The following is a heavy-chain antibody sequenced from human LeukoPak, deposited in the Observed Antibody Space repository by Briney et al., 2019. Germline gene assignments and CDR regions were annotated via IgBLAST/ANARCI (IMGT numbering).Heavy chain of an antibody. D-gene: IGHD5-18*01. Sequence: SSETLSLTCVVSGYSITNGYYWGWIRQPPGKGLEWIGRIYHSGSTDYNPSLESRVTISVDTSKNQFSLKLSSVTAADTAVYYCAKMGYNYGYDDWGQGSLVIVSS. J-gene: IGHJ4*02. CDR1: GYSITNGYY. CDR2: IYHSGST. V-gene: IGHV4-38-2*01. CDR3: AKMGYNYGYDD.